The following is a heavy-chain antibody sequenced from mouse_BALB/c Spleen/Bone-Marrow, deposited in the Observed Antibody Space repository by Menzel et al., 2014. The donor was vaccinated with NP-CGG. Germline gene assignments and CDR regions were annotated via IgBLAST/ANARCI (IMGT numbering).Heavy chain of an antibody. V-gene: IGHV1-4*02. D-gene: IGHD1-1*01. CDR1: GYTFTSYT. CDR3: AREDIITAYFDY. Sequence: VQLQQSAAELARPGASVKMSCKASGYTFTSYTMQWVKQRPGQGLEWIGYIDPSNTYTDYNQKFRDKTTLTADKSSSTAYMQLTSLTSEDSAVYYCAREDIITAYFDYWGPGTTLTVSS. CDR2: IDPSNTYT. J-gene: IGHJ2*01.